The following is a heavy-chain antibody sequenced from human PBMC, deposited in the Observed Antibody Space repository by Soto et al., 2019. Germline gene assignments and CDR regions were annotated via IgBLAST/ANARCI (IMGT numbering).Heavy chain of an antibody. Sequence: PSETLSLTCTVSGGSVSSGSYYWSWIRQPPGKGLEWIGYIYYSGSTNYNPSLKSRVTISVDTSKNQFSLKLSSVTAADTAVYYCARYSSSAGYFDYWGQGTLVTVPS. CDR3: ARYSSSAGYFDY. CDR2: IYYSGST. D-gene: IGHD6-6*01. CDR1: GGSVSSGSYY. J-gene: IGHJ4*02. V-gene: IGHV4-61*01.